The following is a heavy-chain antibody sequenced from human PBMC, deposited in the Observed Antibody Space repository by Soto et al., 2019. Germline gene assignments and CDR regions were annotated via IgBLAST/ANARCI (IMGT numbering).Heavy chain of an antibody. D-gene: IGHD3-16*01. Sequence: GGSLRLSCAPSGFTFSSYWMSWVRQAPGKGLEWVANIKQDGSEKYYVDSVKGRFTISRENAKNSLYLQMNSLRAEDTAVYYCASTDYGNYFDYWGQGTLVTVSS. CDR3: ASTDYGNYFDY. V-gene: IGHV3-7*02. CDR2: IKQDGSEK. J-gene: IGHJ4*02. CDR1: GFTFSSYW.